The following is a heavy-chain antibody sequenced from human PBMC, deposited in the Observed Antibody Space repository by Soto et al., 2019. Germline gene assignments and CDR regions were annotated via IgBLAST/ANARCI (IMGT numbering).Heavy chain of an antibody. CDR2: ISSSGTTR. D-gene: IGHD3-3*01. Sequence: PGGSLRLSCAASGFTFSSYSMNWVRQAPGKGLEWVSYISSSGTTRYYAASVKGRFTISRDNAENALYLQMNSLRAEDTAVYYCTRGGTIFGVVTIGFDYWGQGTLVTVSS. J-gene: IGHJ4*02. V-gene: IGHV3-48*04. CDR1: GFTFSSYS. CDR3: TRGGTIFGVVTIGFDY.